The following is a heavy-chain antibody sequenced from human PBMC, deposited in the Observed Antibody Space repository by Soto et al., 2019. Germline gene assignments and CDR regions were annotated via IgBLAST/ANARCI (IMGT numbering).Heavy chain of an antibody. CDR1: GGTFSSYA. CDR3: ARAVVVVPAAIGWFDP. D-gene: IGHD2-2*02. J-gene: IGHJ5*02. Sequence: SVKVSCKASGGTFSSYAISWVRQAPGQGLEWMGGVIPIFGTANYAQKFQGRVTITADESTSTAYMELSSLRSEDTAVYYCARAVVVVPAAIGWFDPWGQGTLVTVSS. CDR2: VIPIFGTA. V-gene: IGHV1-69*13.